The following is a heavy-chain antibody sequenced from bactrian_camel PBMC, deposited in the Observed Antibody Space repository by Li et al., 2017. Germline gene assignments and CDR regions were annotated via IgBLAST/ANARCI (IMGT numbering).Heavy chain of an antibody. V-gene: IGHV3S40*01. J-gene: IGHJ6*01. CDR2: IAKDGDST. D-gene: IGHD4*01. Sequence: DVQLVESGGGLVQPGGSLRLSCAASGFTFSNYAMSWVRQALGKGLEWVSTIAKDGDSTYYADSVKGRFTISRENAKNTVYLQLNSLKTEDMAMYYRAKTGDYYGDYDAFDYWGQGTQVTVS. CDR3: AKTGDYYGDYDAFDY. CDR1: GFTFSNYA.